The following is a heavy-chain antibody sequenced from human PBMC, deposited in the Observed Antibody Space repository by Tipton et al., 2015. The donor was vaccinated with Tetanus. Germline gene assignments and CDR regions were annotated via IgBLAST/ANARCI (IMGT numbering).Heavy chain of an antibody. J-gene: IGHJ4*02. CDR3: ARDPVLGIGTH. V-gene: IGHV3-23*01. Sequence: GSLRLSCAASGSSFSSYTMTWVRQAPGKGLEWVSAITGSGGSTSYADSVKGRFTISRDNSKNSVYLQTTSLRAEDTAVYYCARDPVLGIGTHWGQGTLVTVSS. CDR1: GSSFSSYT. CDR2: ITGSGGST. D-gene: IGHD1-26*01.